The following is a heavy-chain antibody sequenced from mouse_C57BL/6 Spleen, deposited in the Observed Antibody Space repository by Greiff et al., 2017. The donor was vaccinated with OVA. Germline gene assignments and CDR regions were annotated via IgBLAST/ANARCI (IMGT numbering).Heavy chain of an antibody. Sequence: VQLQQSGPVLVKPGASVKMSCKASGYTFTDYYMNWVKQSHGKSLEWIGVINPYNGGTSYNQEFKGKATLTVDKSSSTAYMELNSLTSEDSAFYYCARDGSSYDAMDYWGQGTSVTVSS. CDR1: GYTFTDYY. CDR2: INPYNGGT. J-gene: IGHJ4*01. V-gene: IGHV1-19*01. CDR3: ARDGSSYDAMDY. D-gene: IGHD1-1*01.